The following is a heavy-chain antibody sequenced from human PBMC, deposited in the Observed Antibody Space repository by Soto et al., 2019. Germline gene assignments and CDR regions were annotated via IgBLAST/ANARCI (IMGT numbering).Heavy chain of an antibody. J-gene: IGHJ4*02. Sequence: GYLSISCAASGFTFSSFAMSWVLQATGKGLELVSAISGSGGSTYYAGSVEGRFTISRDNSKNTVYLQMNSLRAEDTAVYYCAKDQEYSYGLMADYWGQGPLVTVSS. CDR1: GFTFSSFA. D-gene: IGHD5-18*01. CDR2: ISGSGGST. CDR3: AKDQEYSYGLMADY. V-gene: IGHV3-23*01.